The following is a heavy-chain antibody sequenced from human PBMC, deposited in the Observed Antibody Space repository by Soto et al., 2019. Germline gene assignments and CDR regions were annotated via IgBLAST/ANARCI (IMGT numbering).Heavy chain of an antibody. CDR2: LSGSGYSL. D-gene: IGHD3-22*01. CDR1: GFTFINYA. J-gene: IGHJ5*02. Sequence: GGSLRLSCVASGFTFINYAVSWVRQAPGKGLEWVSGLSGSGYSLYYADFVRGRFTISRDNSKNTVFLDMNSLTAEDTALYFCARGHDSDSSGFYYGAWGQGTLVTVSS. CDR3: ARGHDSDSSGFYYGA. V-gene: IGHV3-23*01.